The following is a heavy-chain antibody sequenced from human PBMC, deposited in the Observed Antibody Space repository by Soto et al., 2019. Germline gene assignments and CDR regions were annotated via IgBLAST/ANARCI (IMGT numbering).Heavy chain of an antibody. CDR2: IDYNGVT. CDR1: GGSIYRSGYY. CDR3: GKVLVGATGHTDSDS. J-gene: IGHJ4*02. D-gene: IGHD2-15*01. Sequence: SETLSLTCTVSGGSIYRSGYYWGWIRHPPGRGLEWIGNIDYNGVTYSNPSLKSRVTISRDTSKNQFSLKLTSVTAADTALYYCGKVLVGATGHTDSDSWGPGTLVTVSS. V-gene: IGHV4-39*01.